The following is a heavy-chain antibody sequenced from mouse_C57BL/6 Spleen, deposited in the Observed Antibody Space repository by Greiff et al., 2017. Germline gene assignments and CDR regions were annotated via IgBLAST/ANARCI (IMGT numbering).Heavy chain of an antibody. Sequence: EVLRVESGGGLVKPGGSLKLSCAASGFTFSDYGMHWVRQAPEKGLEWVAYISSGSSTIYYADTVKGRFTISRDNAKNTLFLQMTSLRSEDTAMYYCARRLPYYYAMDYWGQGTSVTVSS. CDR1: GFTFSDYG. CDR3: ARRLPYYYAMDY. CDR2: ISSGSSTI. D-gene: IGHD3-2*02. V-gene: IGHV5-17*01. J-gene: IGHJ4*01.